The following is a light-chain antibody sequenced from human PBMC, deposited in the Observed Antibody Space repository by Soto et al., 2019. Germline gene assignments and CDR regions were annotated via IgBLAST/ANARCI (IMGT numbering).Light chain of an antibody. J-gene: IGKJ3*01. V-gene: IGKV3-11*01. Sequence: ELVVTQSPATLSVSPGERVTLSCRTSQDVSSKLAWYQQKPGQAPRLLIYATSNRATGIPARFSGSGSGTDFTLTISSLEPEDFAVYYCQQRSSWPFTFGPGTKVDIK. CDR1: QDVSSK. CDR3: QQRSSWPFT. CDR2: ATS.